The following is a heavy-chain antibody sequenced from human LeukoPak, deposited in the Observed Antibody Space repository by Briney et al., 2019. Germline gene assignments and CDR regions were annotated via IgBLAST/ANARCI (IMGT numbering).Heavy chain of an antibody. V-gene: IGHV1-8*01. D-gene: IGHD6-6*01. CDR3: AREGEAARPGLNDAFDI. CDR2: MNPNSGNT. Sequence: ASVKVSCKASGYTFTSYDINWVRQATGQGLEWMGWMNPNSGNTGYAQKLQGRVTMTRDTSTSTVYMELHSLRSEDTAVCYCAREGEAARPGLNDAFDIWGQGTMVTVSS. J-gene: IGHJ3*02. CDR1: GYTFTSYD.